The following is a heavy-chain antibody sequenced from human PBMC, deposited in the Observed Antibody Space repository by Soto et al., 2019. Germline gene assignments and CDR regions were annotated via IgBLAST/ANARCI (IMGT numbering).Heavy chain of an antibody. CDR3: ARDPEMATILLDY. Sequence: WGSLLVSCAASGFTFSIYAMHWVRQAPGKGLDWVVVISYDGSNKYYADSVKGRFTISRDNSKNTLYLQMNSLRAEDTAVYYCARDPEMATILLDYRGQGTMVTVSS. D-gene: IGHD5-12*01. CDR2: ISYDGSNK. CDR1: GFTFSIYA. J-gene: IGHJ4*02. V-gene: IGHV3-30-3*01.